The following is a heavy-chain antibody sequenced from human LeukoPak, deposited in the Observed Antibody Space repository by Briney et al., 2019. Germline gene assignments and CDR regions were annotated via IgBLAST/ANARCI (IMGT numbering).Heavy chain of an antibody. V-gene: IGHV3-30*18. J-gene: IGHJ4*02. CDR1: GFIFSTYG. Sequence: PGGSLRLSCAASGFIFSTYGMHWVRQAPGKGLEWVAVISYDGSNKYYADSVKGRFTVSRDNSKSTLYLQMNSLRAEDTAVYYCAKGEYYYDSSGYDRVDYWGQGTLVTVSS. CDR3: AKGEYYYDSSGYDRVDY. CDR2: ISYDGSNK. D-gene: IGHD3-22*01.